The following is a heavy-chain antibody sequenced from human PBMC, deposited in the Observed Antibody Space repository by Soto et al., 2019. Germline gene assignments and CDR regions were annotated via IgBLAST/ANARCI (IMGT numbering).Heavy chain of an antibody. V-gene: IGHV3-23*01. D-gene: IGHD3-3*01. CDR1: GFAFSSYA. Sequence: GGSLRLSCAASGFAFSSYAMSWVRQAPGKGLEWVSAISGSGGSTYYADSVKGRFTISRDNSKNTLYLQMNSLRAEDTAVYYCANLPLYYDFWSGYYTTLYYYYYMDVWGKGTTVTVSS. CDR2: ISGSGGST. J-gene: IGHJ6*03. CDR3: ANLPLYYDFWSGYYTTLYYYYYMDV.